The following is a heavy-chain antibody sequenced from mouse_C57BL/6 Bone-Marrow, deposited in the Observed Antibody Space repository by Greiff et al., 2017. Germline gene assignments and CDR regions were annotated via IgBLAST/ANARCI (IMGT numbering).Heavy chain of an antibody. CDR2: FYPGSGSI. D-gene: IGHD1-1*01. V-gene: IGHV1-62-2*01. CDR3: ARHATTVVAPYSFDY. Sequence: QVQLQQSGAELVKPGASVKLSCKASGYTFTEYTIHWVKQRSGQGLEWIGWFYPGSGSIKYNEKFKDKATLTADKSSSPVYMELSRLTSEDSAVFICARHATTVVAPYSFDYWGQNTTLSVSS. J-gene: IGHJ2*01. CDR1: GYTFTEYT.